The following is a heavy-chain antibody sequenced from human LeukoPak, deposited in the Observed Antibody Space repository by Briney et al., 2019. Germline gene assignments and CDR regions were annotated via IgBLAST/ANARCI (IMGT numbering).Heavy chain of an antibody. CDR2: ISWNSGSI. CDR3: AKDSLDCSSTSCYSWAYYYYYGMDV. V-gene: IGHV3-9*01. Sequence: SLRLSCAASGFTFDDYAMHWVRQAPGKGLEWVSGISWNSGSIGYADSVKGRFTISRDNAKNSLYLQMNSLRAEDTAVYYCAKDSLDCSSTSCYSWAYYYYYGMDVWGQGTTVTVSS. CDR1: GFTFDDYA. J-gene: IGHJ6*02. D-gene: IGHD2-2*01.